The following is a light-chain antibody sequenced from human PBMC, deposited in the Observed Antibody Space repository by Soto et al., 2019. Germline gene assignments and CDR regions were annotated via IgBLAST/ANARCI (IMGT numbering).Light chain of an antibody. J-gene: IGKJ2*01. V-gene: IGKV3-15*01. Sequence: EIVMTQSPATLSVSPGERATLSCRASQSVNSNLAWYQQKPGQAPRLLIYGASTRATGIPAKFSGSGSGTEFTPPISNLQSQDSAVYYRHLYQYSPPYTFGHRTKL. CDR1: QSVNSN. CDR2: GAS. CDR3: HLYQYSPPYT.